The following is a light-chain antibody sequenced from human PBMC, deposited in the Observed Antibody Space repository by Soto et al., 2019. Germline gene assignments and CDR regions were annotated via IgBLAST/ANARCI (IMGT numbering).Light chain of an antibody. V-gene: IGKV3-11*01. J-gene: IGKJ1*01. CDR1: QTVSSS. CDR2: EVS. Sequence: EIVLTQSPATLSLSPWERATLSCRASQTVSSSLAWYQQKPGQAPRLLIYEVSNRATGIPARFSGSGSGADFTLTISRLEPEDFAVYFCQQYGTSPLTFGQGTKVDI. CDR3: QQYGTSPLT.